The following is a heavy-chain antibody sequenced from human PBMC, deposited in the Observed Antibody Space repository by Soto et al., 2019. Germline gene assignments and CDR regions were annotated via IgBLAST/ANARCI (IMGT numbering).Heavy chain of an antibody. CDR1: GFTFSSYG. CDR2: ISYDGSNK. D-gene: IGHD3-9*01. CDR3: ASTRLRYFDWSYEAY. V-gene: IGHV3-30*03. Sequence: GGSLKLSCAASGFTFSSYGMHWVRQAPGKGLEWVAVISYDGSNKYYADSVKGRFTISRDNSKNTLYLQMNSLRAEDTAVYYCASTRLRYFDWSYEAYWGQGTLVTVSS. J-gene: IGHJ4*02.